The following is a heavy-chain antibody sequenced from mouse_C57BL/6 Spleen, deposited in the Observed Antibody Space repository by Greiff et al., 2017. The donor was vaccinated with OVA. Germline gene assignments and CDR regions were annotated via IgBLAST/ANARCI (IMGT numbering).Heavy chain of an antibody. D-gene: IGHD4-1*01. Sequence: EVKLVESGGGLVQPKGSLKLSCAASGFSFNTYAMNWVRQAPGKGLEWVARIRSKSNNYATYYADSVKDRFTISRDDSESMLYLQMNNLKTEDTAMYYCVTGTLVWFAYWGQGTLVTVSA. J-gene: IGHJ3*01. CDR1: GFSFNTYA. CDR3: VTGTLVWFAY. CDR2: IRSKSNNYAT. V-gene: IGHV10-1*01.